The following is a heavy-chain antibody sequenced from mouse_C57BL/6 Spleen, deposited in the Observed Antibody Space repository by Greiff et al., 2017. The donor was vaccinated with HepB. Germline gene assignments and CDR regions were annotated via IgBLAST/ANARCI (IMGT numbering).Heavy chain of an antibody. J-gene: IGHJ2*01. CDR1: GYTFTSYW. Sequence: QVQLQQPGTDLVKPGASVKLSCKASGYTFTSYWMHWVKQRPGQGLEWIGNINPSNGGTNYNEKFKSKATLTVDKSSSTAYMQLSRLTSEDPAVYYCARREHDYGSSYVGGYYFDYWGQGTTLTVSS. V-gene: IGHV1-53*01. CDR3: ARREHDYGSSYVGGYYFDY. D-gene: IGHD1-1*01. CDR2: INPSNGGT.